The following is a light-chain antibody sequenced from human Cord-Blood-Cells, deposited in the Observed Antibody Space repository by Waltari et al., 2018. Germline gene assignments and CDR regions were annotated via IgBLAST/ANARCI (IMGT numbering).Light chain of an antibody. CDR1: SSDVGGYNY. CDR2: EVS. V-gene: IGLV2-8*01. J-gene: IGLJ3*02. CDR3: SSYAGSNNL. Sequence: QSALTQPPSASGSPGQSVTISSTGTSSDVGGYNYVSWYQQHPGKAPKLMIYEVSKRPSGVPDRFSGSKSGNTASLTVSGLQAEDEADYYCSSYAGSNNLFGGGTKLTVL.